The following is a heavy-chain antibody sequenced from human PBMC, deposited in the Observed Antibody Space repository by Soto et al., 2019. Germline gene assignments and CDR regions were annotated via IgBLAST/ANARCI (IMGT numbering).Heavy chain of an antibody. CDR3: AKAQGSGWCEMDY. V-gene: IGHV3-23*01. D-gene: IGHD6-25*01. CDR1: GFTFSNYA. J-gene: IGHJ4*02. Sequence: EVQLLESGGGLVQPGGSLRLSCAASGFTFSNYAVTWVRQAPGKGLEWVSTISGSGGSTYYADSVKGRFTISRDNSKTTRYLQMSSLRAEDAAVYYGAKAQGSGWCEMDYWGQGTLVTVSS. CDR2: ISGSGGST.